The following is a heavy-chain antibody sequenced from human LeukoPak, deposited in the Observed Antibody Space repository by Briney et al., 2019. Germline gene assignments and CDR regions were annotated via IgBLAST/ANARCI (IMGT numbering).Heavy chain of an antibody. Sequence: SETLSLTCTVSGGSISSGSYYWSWIRQPAGKGLEWIGRIYTSGGTNYNPSLKSRVTISVDTSKNQFSLKLSSVTAADTAVYYCARDDYYYYYMDVWGKGTTVTVSS. CDR1: GGSISSGSYY. CDR2: IYTSGGT. J-gene: IGHJ6*03. CDR3: ARDDYYYYYMDV. V-gene: IGHV4-61*02.